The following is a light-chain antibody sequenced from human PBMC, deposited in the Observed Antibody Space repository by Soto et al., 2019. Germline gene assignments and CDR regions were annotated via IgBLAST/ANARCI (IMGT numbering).Light chain of an antibody. V-gene: IGLV2-8*01. J-gene: IGLJ1*01. CDR2: EVN. CDR1: TSDVGAYNY. CDR3: CSYTSSTIYV. Sequence: QSALTQPPSASGSPGQSVTISCNGTTSDVGAYNYVSWFQQHPGQAPKVIIYEVNKRPSGVPDRFSGSKSGNTASLTVSGLQPDDEAVYFCCSYTSSTIYVFGTGTKLTVL.